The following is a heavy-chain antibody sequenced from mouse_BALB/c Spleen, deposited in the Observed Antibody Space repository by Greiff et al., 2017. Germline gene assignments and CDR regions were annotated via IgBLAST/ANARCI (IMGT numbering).Heavy chain of an antibody. V-gene: IGHV1S22*01. D-gene: IGHD2-10*02. CDR2: IYPGSGST. CDR1: GYTFTSYW. Sequence: LQQPGSELVRPGASVKLSCKASGYTFTSYWMHWVKQRPGQGLEWIGNIYPGSGSTNYDEKFKSKATLTVDTSSSTAYMQLSSLTSEDSAVYYCTRGAYGNFPAYWGQGTLVTVSA. J-gene: IGHJ3*01. CDR3: TRGAYGNFPAY.